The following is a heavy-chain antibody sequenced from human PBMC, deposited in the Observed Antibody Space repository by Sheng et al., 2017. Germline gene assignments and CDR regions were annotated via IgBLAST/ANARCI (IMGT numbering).Heavy chain of an antibody. V-gene: IGHV1-18*01. CDR1: GYTFTSYG. CDR3: ARGATIFGVVIIDYYMDV. D-gene: IGHD3-3*01. J-gene: IGHJ6*03. Sequence: QVQLVQSGAEVKKPGASVKVSCKASGYTFTSYGISWVRQAPGQGLEWMGWISAYNGNTNYAQKLQGRVTMTTDTSTSTAYMELRSLRSDDTAVYYCARGATIFGVVIIDYYMDVWGQGTTVTVSS. CDR2: ISAYNGNT.